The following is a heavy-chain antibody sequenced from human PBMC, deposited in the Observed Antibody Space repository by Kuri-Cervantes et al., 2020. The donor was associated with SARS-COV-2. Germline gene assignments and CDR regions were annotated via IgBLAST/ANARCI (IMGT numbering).Heavy chain of an antibody. V-gene: IGHV3-30*18. CDR1: GFNFSRTD. CDR2: ISYDGKKK. D-gene: IGHD2-21*01. Sequence: GGALRLCCAASGFNFSRTDMHWVRQAPGKGLEWVAVISYDGKKKKCIGSGKGRFTISRDNSQNTVYLRMTNLRSEDTAMYYCAKDHFGVHDFWGQGSLVTVSS. J-gene: IGHJ4*02. CDR3: AKDHFGVHDF.